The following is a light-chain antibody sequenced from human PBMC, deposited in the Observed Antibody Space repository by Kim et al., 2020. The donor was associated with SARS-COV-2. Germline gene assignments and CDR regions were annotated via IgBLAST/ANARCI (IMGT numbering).Light chain of an antibody. Sequence: WPRGERATRTGSASQSVSSYLAWYQQKPGQAPRLLIYDASNRATGIPARFSGSGSGTDFTLTISSLEPEDFAVYYCQQRSNWPITFGQGTRLEIK. CDR3: QQRSNWPIT. J-gene: IGKJ5*01. CDR2: DAS. V-gene: IGKV3-11*01. CDR1: QSVSSY.